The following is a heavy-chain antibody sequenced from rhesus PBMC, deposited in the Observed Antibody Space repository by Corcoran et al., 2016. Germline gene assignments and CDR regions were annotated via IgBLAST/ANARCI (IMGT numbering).Heavy chain of an antibody. CDR1: GASISTYW. J-gene: IGHJ4*01. Sequence: QVQLQESGPGLVKTSETLSLTCAVSGASISTYWCNWIRQPPGKGLEWIGEIHGNCGSTKYNPSLKSRVTISKDASKNQFSLNLSSVTAADTAVYYCPRRYSYSYYNYFHYWGQGVLVTVSS. CDR2: IHGNCGST. CDR3: PRRYSYSYYNYFHY. D-gene: IGHD5-12*01. V-gene: IGHV4-80*01.